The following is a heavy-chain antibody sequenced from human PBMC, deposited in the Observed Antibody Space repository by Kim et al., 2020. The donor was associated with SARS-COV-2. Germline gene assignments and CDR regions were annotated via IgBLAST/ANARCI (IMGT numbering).Heavy chain of an antibody. Sequence: GGSLRLSCAASGFTFSSYGMHWVRQAPGKGLEWVAVIWYDGSNKYYADSVKGRFTISRDNSKNTLYLQMNSLRAEDTAVYYCARGSTTMIVVDFDAFDIWGQGTMVTVSS. CDR1: GFTFSSYG. CDR2: IWYDGSNK. J-gene: IGHJ3*02. CDR3: ARGSTTMIVVDFDAFDI. D-gene: IGHD3-22*01. V-gene: IGHV3-33*01.